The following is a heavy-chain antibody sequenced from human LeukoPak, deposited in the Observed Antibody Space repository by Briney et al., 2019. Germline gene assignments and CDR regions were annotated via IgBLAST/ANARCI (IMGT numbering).Heavy chain of an antibody. CDR1: GGSISSSNW. CDR2: IYYSGST. Sequence: ASGTLSLTCAVSGGSISSSNWWSWVRQPPGKGLEWIGSIYYSGSTYYNPSLKSRVTISVDTSKNQFSLKLSSVTAADTAMYYCARHDSSGPYNAFDIWGQGTMVTVSS. V-gene: IGHV4-4*02. CDR3: ARHDSSGPYNAFDI. J-gene: IGHJ3*02. D-gene: IGHD3-22*01.